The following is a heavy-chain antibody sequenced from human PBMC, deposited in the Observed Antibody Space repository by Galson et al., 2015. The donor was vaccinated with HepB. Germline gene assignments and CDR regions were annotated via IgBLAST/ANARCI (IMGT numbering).Heavy chain of an antibody. D-gene: IGHD6-19*01. Sequence: SLRLSCAASGFTFSNYGMHWVRQAPGKGLEWVAVIWYDGSNKYYADSVKGRFTISRDNSKNTLYLQMNSLRAEDTAVYYCAREQWLVIQYYYGMDVWGQGTTVTVSS. J-gene: IGHJ6*02. CDR3: AREQWLVIQYYYGMDV. CDR1: GFTFSNYG. V-gene: IGHV3-33*01. CDR2: IWYDGSNK.